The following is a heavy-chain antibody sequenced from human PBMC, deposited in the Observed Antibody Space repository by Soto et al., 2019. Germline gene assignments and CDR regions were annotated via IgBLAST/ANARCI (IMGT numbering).Heavy chain of an antibody. J-gene: IGHJ4*02. D-gene: IGHD6-19*01. CDR2: IYYSGST. Sequence: SETLSLTCTVSGGSVSSGSYYWSWIRQPPGKGLEWIGYIYYSGSTNYNPSLKSRVTISVDTSKNQFSLKLSSVTAADTAVYYCARDRGSGWFFDYWGQGTLVTVSS. CDR1: GGSVSSGSYY. CDR3: ARDRGSGWFFDY. V-gene: IGHV4-61*01.